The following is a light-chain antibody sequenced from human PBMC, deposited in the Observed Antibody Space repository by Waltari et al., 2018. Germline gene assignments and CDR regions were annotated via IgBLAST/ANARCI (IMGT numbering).Light chain of an antibody. V-gene: IGLV3-19*01. CDR2: CTN. Sequence: SSELTQDPAVSVALGQTVKITCQGDSLRYYYANWSRQRQGQAPQLVMYCTNNRPSALPDLFAGSYSGDTTSLTITGAQAEDEADYYCNSRDSDGNPFVFGPATKVTVL. CDR3: NSRDSDGNPFV. J-gene: IGLJ1*01. CDR1: SLRYYY.